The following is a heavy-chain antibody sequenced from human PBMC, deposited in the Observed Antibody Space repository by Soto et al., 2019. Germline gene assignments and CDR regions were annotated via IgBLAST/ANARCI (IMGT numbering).Heavy chain of an antibody. J-gene: IGHJ4*02. Sequence: EVQLVESGGGLVQPGGSLRLSCAASGFTFSSYWMHWVRQAPGKGLVWVSRINSDGSSTSYADSVKGRFTISRDNAKNTLYLKMNSLSAEDTAVYYCAVAVAGPTAIGYWGQGTLVTVSS. CDR3: AVAVAGPTAIGY. D-gene: IGHD6-19*01. V-gene: IGHV3-74*01. CDR1: GFTFSSYW. CDR2: INSDGSST.